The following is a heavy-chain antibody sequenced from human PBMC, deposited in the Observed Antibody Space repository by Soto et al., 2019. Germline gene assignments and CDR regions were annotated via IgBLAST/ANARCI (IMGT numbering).Heavy chain of an antibody. Sequence: SETLSLTCAVYGGSFSGYCWSWIRQPPGKGLEWIGEINHSGSTNYNPSLKSRVTISVDTSKNQFSLKLSSVTAADTAVYYCARVGALKFTNYWGQGTLVTVSS. CDR3: ARVGALKFTNY. CDR1: GGSFSGYC. CDR2: INHSGST. J-gene: IGHJ4*02. D-gene: IGHD3-3*01. V-gene: IGHV4-34*01.